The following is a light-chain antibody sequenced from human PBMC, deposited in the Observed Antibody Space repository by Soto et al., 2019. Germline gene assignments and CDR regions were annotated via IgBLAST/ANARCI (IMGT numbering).Light chain of an antibody. J-gene: IGKJ2*01. V-gene: IGKV3-15*01. Sequence: EIVMTQSPATLSVSPGERATLSCRASQSVSSNLAWYQQKPGQAPRLLIYGASTRATGIPARFSGSGSGTEFTLTISSLQSEEFAVYYCQQYNNWPHTFGQGTKLKIK. CDR1: QSVSSN. CDR3: QQYNNWPHT. CDR2: GAS.